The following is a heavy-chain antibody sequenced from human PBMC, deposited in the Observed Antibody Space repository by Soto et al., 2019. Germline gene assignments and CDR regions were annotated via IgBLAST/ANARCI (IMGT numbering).Heavy chain of an antibody. V-gene: IGHV3-53*01. J-gene: IGHJ3*02. CDR2: LYGSGRT. D-gene: IGHD7-27*01. CDR1: GFTVTSNY. CDR3: GASLGSDGFDI. Sequence: GGSLRLSCAASGFTVTSNYMTWVRQAPGKGLEWASILYGSGRTFYADSVKGRFTISRDYSKNTLSLQMNSLRAEDTALYYCGASLGSDGFDIWGQGTMVTVSS.